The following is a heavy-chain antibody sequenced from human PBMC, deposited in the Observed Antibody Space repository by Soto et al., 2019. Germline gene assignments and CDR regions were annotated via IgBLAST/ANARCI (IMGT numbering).Heavy chain of an antibody. CDR1: AGIPTSDNYH. CDR2: IYYIGSA. Sequence: QTFSHTYTVSAGIPTSDNYHWSCLRHHPGKGLEWIGYIYYIGSAYYNPSLKSRTVISADTSGSQFFLTLTSLTAADTAVYYCARGSSPEGPIQMTFDYWGQGALVT. CDR3: ARGSSPEGPIQMTFDY. V-gene: IGHV4-31*03. D-gene: IGHD3-10*01. J-gene: IGHJ4*02.